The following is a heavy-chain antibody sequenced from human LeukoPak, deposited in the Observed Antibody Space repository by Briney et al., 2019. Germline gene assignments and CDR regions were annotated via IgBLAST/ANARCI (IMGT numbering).Heavy chain of an antibody. CDR1: GFTFSSYA. CDR2: ISGSGGST. CDR3: AKEVLNYYDSSGYYSG. Sequence: GGSLRLSCAASGFTFSSYAMSWVRQAPGKGLEWVSAISGSGGSTYYADSVKGRFTISRDNSKNTLYLQMNSLRAEDTAVYYCAKEVLNYYDSSGYYSGWGQGTLVTVSS. J-gene: IGHJ4*02. D-gene: IGHD3-22*01. V-gene: IGHV3-23*01.